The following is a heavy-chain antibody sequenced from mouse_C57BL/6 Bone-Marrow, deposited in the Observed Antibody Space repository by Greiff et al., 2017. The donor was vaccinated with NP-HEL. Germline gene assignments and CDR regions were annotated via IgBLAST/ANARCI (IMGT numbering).Heavy chain of an antibody. Sequence: EVKLQESGGGLVQPGESLKLSCESNEYEFPSHDMSWVRKTPEKRLELVAAINSDGGSTYYPDTMERRSIISRDNTKKTPYLQMSSLRSEDTAVYYCARLGSRYWYFDVWGTGTTVTVSS. CDR2: INSDGGST. V-gene: IGHV5-2*01. J-gene: IGHJ1*03. CDR1: EYEFPSHD. CDR3: ARLGSRYWYFDV. D-gene: IGHD1-1*01.